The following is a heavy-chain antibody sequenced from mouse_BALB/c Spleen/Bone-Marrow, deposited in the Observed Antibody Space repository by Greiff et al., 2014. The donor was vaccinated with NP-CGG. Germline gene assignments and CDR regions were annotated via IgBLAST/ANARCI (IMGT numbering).Heavy chain of an antibody. J-gene: IGHJ2*01. V-gene: IGHV1S127*01. Sequence: QVQLKESGAELVKPGASVEMSCKASGYTFTSYWMHWVKQRPGQGLEWIGVIDPSDSYTSYNQKFKGKATLTVDTSSSTAYMQLSSLTSEDSAVYYCTIPTARACFDYWGQGTTLTVSS. CDR2: IDPSDSYT. D-gene: IGHD3-2*01. CDR1: GYTFTSYW. CDR3: TIPTARACFDY.